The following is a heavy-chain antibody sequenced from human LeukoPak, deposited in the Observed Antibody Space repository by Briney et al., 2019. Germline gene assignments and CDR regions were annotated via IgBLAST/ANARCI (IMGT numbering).Heavy chain of an antibody. CDR3: ARTTITMIVVVTVPHAFDI. CDR2: IYHSGST. Sequence: SETLSLTCTVSGYSISSGYYWGWIRQPPGKGLEWIGSIYHSGSTYYNPSLKSRVTISVDTSKNQFSLKLSSVTAADTAVYYCARTTITMIVVVTVPHAFDIWGQGTMATVSS. J-gene: IGHJ3*02. D-gene: IGHD3-22*01. V-gene: IGHV4-38-2*02. CDR1: GYSISSGYY.